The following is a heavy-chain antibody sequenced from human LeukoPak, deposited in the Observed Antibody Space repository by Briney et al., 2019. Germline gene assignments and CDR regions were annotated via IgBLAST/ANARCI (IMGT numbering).Heavy chain of an antibody. Sequence: GASVKVSCKASGYTFTSYDINWVRQATGQGLEWMGWMNPNSGNTGYAQKFQGRVTMTRNTSISTAYMELSSLRSEDTAVYYRARAAYGIVVVPAAMYYGMDVWGQGTTVTVSS. D-gene: IGHD2-2*01. CDR3: ARAAYGIVVVPAAMYYGMDV. V-gene: IGHV1-8*01. J-gene: IGHJ6*02. CDR1: GYTFTSYD. CDR2: MNPNSGNT.